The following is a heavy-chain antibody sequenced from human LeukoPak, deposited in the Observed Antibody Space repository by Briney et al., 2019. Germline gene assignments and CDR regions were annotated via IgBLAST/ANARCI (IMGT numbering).Heavy chain of an antibody. V-gene: IGHV4-39*07. CDR3: ARRGFSTGALDY. Sequence: SETLSLTCTVSGGSISSSSYYWGWIRQPPGKGLEWIGSIYYSGSASYNPSLRGRVTISVDRSKNQFSLKLSSETAADTAVYYCARRGFSTGALDYWGQGTLVTVSS. D-gene: IGHD2-8*02. CDR2: IYYSGSA. CDR1: GGSISSSSYY. J-gene: IGHJ4*02.